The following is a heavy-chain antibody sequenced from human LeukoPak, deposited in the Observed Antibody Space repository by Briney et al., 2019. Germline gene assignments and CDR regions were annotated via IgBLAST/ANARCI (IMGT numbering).Heavy chain of an antibody. J-gene: IGHJ6*02. CDR1: GFTFDDYA. Sequence: PGGSLRLSCAASGFTFDDYAMHWVQQAPGKGLEWVSGISWNSGSIGYADSVKGRFTISRDNAKNSLYLQMNSLRAEDTALYYCAKGINTAPYYGMDVWGQGTTVTVSS. D-gene: IGHD2-2*02. CDR3: AKGINTAPYYGMDV. V-gene: IGHV3-9*01. CDR2: ISWNSGSI.